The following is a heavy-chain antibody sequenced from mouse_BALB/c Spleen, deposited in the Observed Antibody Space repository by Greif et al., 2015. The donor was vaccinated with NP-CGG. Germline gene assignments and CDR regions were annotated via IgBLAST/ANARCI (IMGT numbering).Heavy chain of an antibody. CDR3: TRGLLRAMDY. J-gene: IGHJ4*01. V-gene: IGHV1S81*02. CDR1: GYTFTSYY. D-gene: IGHD1-1*01. CDR2: INPSNGGT. Sequence: QVQLKESGAELVKPGASVKLSCKASGYTFTSYYMYWVKQRPGQGLEWIGEINPSNGGTNFNEKFKSKATLTVDKSSSTAYMQLSSLTSEDSAVYYCTRGLLRAMDYWGQGTSVTVSS.